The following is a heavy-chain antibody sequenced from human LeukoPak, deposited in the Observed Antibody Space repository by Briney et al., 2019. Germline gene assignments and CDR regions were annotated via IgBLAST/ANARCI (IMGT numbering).Heavy chain of an antibody. D-gene: IGHD4-17*01. CDR3: ARRTAGDLIDY. Sequence: KPSETLSLTCTVSGGSISSYYWSWIRQPPGKGLEWIGYIYYSGSTNYNPSLKSRVTISVVTSKNQFSLKLSSVAAADTAVYYCARRTAGDLIDYWGQGTLVTVSS. J-gene: IGHJ4*02. CDR2: IYYSGST. V-gene: IGHV4-59*08. CDR1: GGSISSYY.